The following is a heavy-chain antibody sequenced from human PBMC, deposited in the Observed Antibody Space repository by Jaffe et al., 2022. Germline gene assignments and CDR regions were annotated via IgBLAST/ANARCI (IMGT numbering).Heavy chain of an antibody. Sequence: EVQLVESGGGLVQPGRSLRLSCAASGFTFDDYAMHWVRQAPGKGLEWVSGISWNSGSIGYADSVKGRFTISRDNAKNSLYLQMNSLRAEDTALYYCAKDTRDILTGYYNVGNYFDYWGQGTLVTVSS. D-gene: IGHD3-9*01. V-gene: IGHV3-9*01. CDR1: GFTFDDYA. CDR2: ISWNSGSI. J-gene: IGHJ4*02. CDR3: AKDTRDILTGYYNVGNYFDY.